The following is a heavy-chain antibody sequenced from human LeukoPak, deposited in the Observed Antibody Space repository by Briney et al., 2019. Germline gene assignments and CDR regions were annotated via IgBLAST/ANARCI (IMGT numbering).Heavy chain of an antibody. CDR1: GGSISSSSYY. CDR3: ARHKRPARYSSGWYMDY. Sequence: SETLSLTCTVSGGSISSSSYYWGWIRQPPGKGLEWIGSIYYNGSTYYNPSLKSRVTISVDTSKNQFSLKLSSVTAADTAVYYCARHKRPARYSSGWYMDYWGQGTLVTVSS. CDR2: IYYNGST. D-gene: IGHD6-19*01. J-gene: IGHJ4*02. V-gene: IGHV4-39*01.